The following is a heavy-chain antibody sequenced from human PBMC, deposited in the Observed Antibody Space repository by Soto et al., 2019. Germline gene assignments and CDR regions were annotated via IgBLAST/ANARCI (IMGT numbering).Heavy chain of an antibody. J-gene: IGHJ4*02. D-gene: IGHD1-26*01. CDR1: GFTFSSYA. CDR3: ARDGVGASFDF. V-gene: IGHV3-64*04. CDR2: ISSNGGST. Sequence: TGGSLRLSCSASGFTFSSYAMHWVRQAPGKGLEYVSAISSNGGSTYYADSVRGRFTGSRDNAESSLYLQMHNLKDDDTAVYYCARDGVGASFDFWGQGTLVTVSS.